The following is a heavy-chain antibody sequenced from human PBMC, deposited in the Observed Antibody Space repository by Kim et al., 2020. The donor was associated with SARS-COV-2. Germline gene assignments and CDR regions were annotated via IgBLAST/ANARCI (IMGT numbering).Heavy chain of an antibody. J-gene: IGHJ1*01. D-gene: IGHD6-25*01. CDR3: ARDQAAAGL. Sequence: GGSLRLSCAASGLNFNYYWMSWVRQAPGKGLEWVANINEDGTMINYVGSVEGRFTISRDNAKNSLYLHMSSLGSDDTATYYCARDQAAAGLWGQ. CDR2: INEDGTMI. V-gene: IGHV3-7*01. CDR1: GLNFNYYW.